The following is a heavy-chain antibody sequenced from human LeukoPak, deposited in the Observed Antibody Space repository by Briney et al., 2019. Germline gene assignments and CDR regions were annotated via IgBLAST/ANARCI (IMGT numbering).Heavy chain of an antibody. Sequence: GGSLRLSCAASGFTVSSNYMSWVRQAPGKGLEWVSVIYSDGSTYYADSVKGRFTISRDNSKNTLYLQMNSLRAEDTAVYYCARDHSGYLTYYFDYWGQGTLVTVSS. CDR2: IYSDGST. CDR1: GFTVSSNY. J-gene: IGHJ4*02. V-gene: IGHV3-53*01. D-gene: IGHD3-22*01. CDR3: ARDHSGYLTYYFDY.